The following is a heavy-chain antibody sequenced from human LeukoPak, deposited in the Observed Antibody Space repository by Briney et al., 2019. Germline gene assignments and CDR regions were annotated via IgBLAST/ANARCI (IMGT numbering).Heavy chain of an antibody. Sequence: SVKVSCKASGGTFSSYAISWVRQAPGQGLEWMGRIIPILGIANYAQKFQGRVTITADKSTSTANMELSSLRSEDTAVYYCARDVDTAMASTDYWGQGTLVTVSS. J-gene: IGHJ4*02. D-gene: IGHD5-18*01. CDR2: IIPILGIA. CDR3: ARDVDTAMASTDY. CDR1: GGTFSSYA. V-gene: IGHV1-69*04.